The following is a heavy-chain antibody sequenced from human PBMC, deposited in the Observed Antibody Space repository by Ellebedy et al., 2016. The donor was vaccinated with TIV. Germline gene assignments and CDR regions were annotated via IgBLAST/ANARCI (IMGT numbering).Heavy chain of an antibody. CDR1: GYTLTELS. D-gene: IGHD1-26*01. CDR2: FDPEDGET. V-gene: IGHV1-24*01. CDR3: ATAVTPKWRDESGSYFLHYNGLDV. Sequence: AASVKVSCKVSGYTLTELSMHWVRQAPGKGLEWMGGFDPEDGETLYAQKFQGRITMTEDTSTDTAYMELSSLRSDDTAVYYCATAVTPKWRDESGSYFLHYNGLDVWGQGTTVTVSS. J-gene: IGHJ6*02.